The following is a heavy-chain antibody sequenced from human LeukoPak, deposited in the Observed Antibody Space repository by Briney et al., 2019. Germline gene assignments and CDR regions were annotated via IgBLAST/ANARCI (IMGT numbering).Heavy chain of an antibody. CDR1: GYTFTSYY. CDR2: INPSGGST. V-gene: IGHV1-46*01. D-gene: IGHD2-2*01. J-gene: IGHJ5*02. Sequence: ASVKVFCKASGYTFTSYYMHWVRQAPGQGLEWMGIINPSGGSTSYAQKFQGRVTMTRDTSTSTVYMELSSLRSEDTAVYYCARLRRVRRHDIVVVPAAKYNWFDPWGQGTLVTVSS. CDR3: ARLRRVRRHDIVVVPAAKYNWFDP.